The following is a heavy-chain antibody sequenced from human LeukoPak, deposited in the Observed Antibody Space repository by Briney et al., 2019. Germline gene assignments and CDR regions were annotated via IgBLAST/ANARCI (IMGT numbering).Heavy chain of an antibody. V-gene: IGHV3-48*01. CDR1: GFTFSSYN. CDR3: ARRCSSASCYDY. Sequence: PGGSLRLSCAASGFTFSSYNVNWVRQAPGKGLEWVSYITSSSSTIYYADSVKGRFTISRDNDKNSLYLQMNSLRAEDTAVYYCARRCSSASCYDYWGQGTLVTVSS. J-gene: IGHJ4*02. D-gene: IGHD2-2*01. CDR2: ITSSSSTI.